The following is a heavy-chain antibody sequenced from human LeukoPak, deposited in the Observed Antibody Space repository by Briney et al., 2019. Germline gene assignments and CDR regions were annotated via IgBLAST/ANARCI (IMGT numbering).Heavy chain of an antibody. J-gene: IGHJ5*02. CDR1: GYTFTSYG. CDR2: IIAYNGNT. D-gene: IGHD6-19*01. V-gene: IGHV1-18*01. CDR3: ARLRQYSSGWNDWFDP. Sequence: ASVKVSCKASGYTFTSYGISWVRQAPGQGLEWMGWIIAYNGNTNYAQKLQGRVTMTTDTSTSTAYMELRSLRSDDKAVYYCARLRQYSSGWNDWFDPWGQGTLVTVSS.